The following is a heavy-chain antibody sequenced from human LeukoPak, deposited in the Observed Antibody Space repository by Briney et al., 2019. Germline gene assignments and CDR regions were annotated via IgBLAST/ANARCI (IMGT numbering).Heavy chain of an antibody. CDR1: GYTFTGHY. J-gene: IGHJ4*02. Sequence: ASVKVSCKASGYTFTGHYIHWGRQAPGQGLEWMGWINPNSVATNYADSFQGRVTITRDTSSSTAYMELSSLRYGDTAVYYCARASGYSYGPPIDYWGQGTLVTVSS. CDR2: INPNSVAT. D-gene: IGHD5-18*01. CDR3: ARASGYSYGPPIDY. V-gene: IGHV1-2*02.